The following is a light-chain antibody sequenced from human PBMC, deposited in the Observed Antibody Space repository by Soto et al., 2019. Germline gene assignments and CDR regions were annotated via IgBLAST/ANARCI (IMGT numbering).Light chain of an antibody. CDR3: QQFSSYPLT. Sequence: VLTQSPVTLSLSPGETATLSCRASQSVSNNLAWYQQRPGQAPRLLIYDASSRATGIPDRFSGGGSGTDYTLTISRLEPEDFAVYYCQQFSSYPLTFGGGTKVDI. CDR2: DAS. J-gene: IGKJ4*01. CDR1: QSVSNN. V-gene: IGKV3-20*01.